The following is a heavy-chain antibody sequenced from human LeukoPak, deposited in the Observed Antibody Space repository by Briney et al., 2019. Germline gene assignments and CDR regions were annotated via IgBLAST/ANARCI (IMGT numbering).Heavy chain of an antibody. D-gene: IGHD6-19*01. CDR3: AKEEVGAVAGRFDF. J-gene: IGHJ4*02. CDR1: GFIFSRYA. Sequence: GGSLRLSCAASGFIFSRYAMNWVRQAPGKGLEWVSGIGGSGATTYYADSEKGRFTISRDTSKNTLYLQMNSLSAEDTAVYYCAKEEVGAVAGRFDFWGQGTLVTVSS. CDR2: IGGSGATT. V-gene: IGHV3-23*01.